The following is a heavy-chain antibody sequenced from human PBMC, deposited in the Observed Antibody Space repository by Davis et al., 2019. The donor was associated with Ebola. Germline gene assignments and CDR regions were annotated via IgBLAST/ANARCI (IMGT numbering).Heavy chain of an antibody. V-gene: IGHV4-59*01. D-gene: IGHD1-26*01. CDR2: IYYSGST. CDR3: ARMGTTTGDY. Sequence: MPSETLSLTCTVSGGSISSYYWSWIRQPPGKGLEWIGYIYYSGSTNYNPSLKSRVSISVDTSKNQFSLKLSSVTAADTAIYYCARMGTTTGDYWGQGTLVTVSS. J-gene: IGHJ4*02. CDR1: GGSISSYY.